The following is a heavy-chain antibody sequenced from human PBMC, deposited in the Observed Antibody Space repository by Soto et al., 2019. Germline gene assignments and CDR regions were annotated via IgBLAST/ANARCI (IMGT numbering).Heavy chain of an antibody. CDR2: ISSTGTYK. D-gene: IGHD3-10*01. V-gene: IGHV3-21*01. CDR1: VFSFSYYS. CDR3: ARLSRGNWFES. J-gene: IGHJ5*01. Sequence: VGSLRLSCASSVFSFSYYSMSCVRQAPGKGLEWVSSISSTGTYKYYADAVKGRFTISRDNAKNSLFLQMDRLRVDDTAVYHCARLSRGNWFESWGEATLVIVSS.